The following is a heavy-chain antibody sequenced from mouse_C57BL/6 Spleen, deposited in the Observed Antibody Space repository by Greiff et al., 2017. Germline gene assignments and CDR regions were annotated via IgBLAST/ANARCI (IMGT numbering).Heavy chain of an antibody. Sequence: VQLQQPGAELVRPGSSVKLSCKTSGYTFTSYGINWVKQRPGQGLEWIGYIYIGNGYTEYNEKFKGKATLTSDTSSSTAYMQLSSLTSEDSAIYFCARSSTGVAGDYFDFWGQGTTLTVSS. D-gene: IGHD1-1*01. CDR2: IYIGNGYT. V-gene: IGHV1-58*01. CDR3: ARSSTGVAGDYFDF. J-gene: IGHJ2*01. CDR1: GYTFTSYG.